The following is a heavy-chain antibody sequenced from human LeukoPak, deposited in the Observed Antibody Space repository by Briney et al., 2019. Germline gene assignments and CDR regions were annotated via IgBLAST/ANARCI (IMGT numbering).Heavy chain of an antibody. D-gene: IGHD3-3*01. CDR2: IYTSGST. J-gene: IGHJ4*02. CDR3: ARDFYTALDY. CDR1: GGSISSYY. V-gene: IGHV4-4*07. Sequence: PSETLSVTCTVSGGSISSYYWSWIRQPDGKGLEWIGRIYTSGSTNYNPPLKSRVTLSVDTSKNQFSLKLSSVTAADTAVYYCARDFYTALDYWGQGTLVTVSS.